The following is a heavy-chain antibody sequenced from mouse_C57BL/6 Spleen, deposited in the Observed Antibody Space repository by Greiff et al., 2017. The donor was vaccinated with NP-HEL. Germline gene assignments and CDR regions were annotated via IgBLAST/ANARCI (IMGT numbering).Heavy chain of an antibody. D-gene: IGHD2-3*01. Sequence: DVKLVESGGDLVKPGGSLKLSCAASGFTFSSYGMSWVRQTPDKRLEWVATISSGGSYTYYPDSVKGRFTISRDNAKNTLYLQMSSLKSEDTAMYYCARLLSYYFDYWGQGTTLTVSS. J-gene: IGHJ2*01. CDR2: ISSGGSYT. V-gene: IGHV5-6*02. CDR3: ARLLSYYFDY. CDR1: GFTFSSYG.